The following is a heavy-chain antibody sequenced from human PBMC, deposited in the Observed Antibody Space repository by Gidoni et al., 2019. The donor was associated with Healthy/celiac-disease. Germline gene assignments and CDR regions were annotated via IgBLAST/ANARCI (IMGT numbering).Heavy chain of an antibody. V-gene: IGHV3-21*01. CDR2: ISSSSSYI. J-gene: IGHJ3*02. CDR3: ARPQLYYDSSDAFDI. Sequence: EVQLVESGAGLVKPGGALRLSCAAYDFTFSSYSMTWVLQAPGTGLEWVSSISSSSSYIYNADSVKGRFTISRDNAKNSLYLKMDSLRAEDTAVYYCARPQLYYDSSDAFDIWGQGTMVTVSS. CDR1: DFTFSSYS. D-gene: IGHD3-22*01.